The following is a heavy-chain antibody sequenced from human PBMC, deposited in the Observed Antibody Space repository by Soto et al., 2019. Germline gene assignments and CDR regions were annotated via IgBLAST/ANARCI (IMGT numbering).Heavy chain of an antibody. V-gene: IGHV3-74*01. CDR3: ARDAVQSGGLWVYYYYGMDV. CDR2: INSDGSST. CDR1: GFTFSSYW. D-gene: IGHD1-1*01. Sequence: GGSLRLSCAASGFTFSSYWMHWVRQAPGKGLVWVSRINSDGSSTSYADSVKGRFTISRDNAKNTLYLQMNSLRAEDTAVYYCARDAVQSGGLWVYYYYGMDVWGQGTTVTVSS. J-gene: IGHJ6*02.